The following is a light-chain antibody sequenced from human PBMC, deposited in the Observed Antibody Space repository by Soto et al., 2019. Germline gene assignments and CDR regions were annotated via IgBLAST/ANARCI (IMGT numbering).Light chain of an antibody. CDR1: QGISNY. CDR2: AAS. Sequence: DIQMTQSPSSLSASVGDRVTITCRASQGISNYFARYQQKPGKVPKLVIYAASTLQSGVPSRFSGSGSGTDFTLTISSQQPEDVATYYCQKYNSAPRASTVGPGPKVDIK. V-gene: IGKV1-27*01. J-gene: IGKJ3*01. CDR3: QKYNSAPRAST.